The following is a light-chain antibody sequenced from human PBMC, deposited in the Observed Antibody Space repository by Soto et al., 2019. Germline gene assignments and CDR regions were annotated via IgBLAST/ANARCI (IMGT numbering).Light chain of an antibody. V-gene: IGKV1-27*01. Sequence: DFQMTQSPSSLSASVGDRVTITCRASQGIANYLAWYQQKPGRAPKLVIYAASTLQSGVPSRFSGSGSGTDFTLTISSLQSEDVATYSCQRYDNVPLAFGQGTKLEIK. CDR2: AAS. CDR1: QGIANY. J-gene: IGKJ2*01. CDR3: QRYDNVPLA.